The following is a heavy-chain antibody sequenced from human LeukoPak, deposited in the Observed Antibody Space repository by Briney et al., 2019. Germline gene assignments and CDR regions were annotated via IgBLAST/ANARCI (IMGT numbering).Heavy chain of an antibody. CDR1: GYSFTSYW. CDR3: ARPYYYDSSGYYYYYSDY. J-gene: IGHJ4*02. Sequence: GESLKISCKGSGYSFTSYWIGWVRQMPGKGLEWMGIIYPGDSDTRYSPSLQGQVTISADKSISTAYLQWSSLKASDTAMYYCARPYYYDSSGYYYYYSDYWGQGTLVTVSS. CDR2: IYPGDSDT. D-gene: IGHD3-22*01. V-gene: IGHV5-51*01.